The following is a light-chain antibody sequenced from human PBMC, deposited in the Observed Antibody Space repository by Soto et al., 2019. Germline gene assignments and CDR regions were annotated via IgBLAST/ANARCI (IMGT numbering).Light chain of an antibody. V-gene: IGKV3-11*01. CDR2: DAA. CDR1: QSVSSY. J-gene: IGKJ1*01. CDR3: QQRSNSYPLT. Sequence: EIVLTQSPATLSLSPGERATLSCRASQSVSSYLALYQQQHREGPRLLIFDAATTAHSIAPTFSSSSASTADSLIIISRQQDDFVVYYYQQRSNSYPLTFGQGTKVDIK.